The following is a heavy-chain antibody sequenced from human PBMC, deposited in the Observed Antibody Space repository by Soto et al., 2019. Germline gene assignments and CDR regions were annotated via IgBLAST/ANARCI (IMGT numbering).Heavy chain of an antibody. CDR2: IYYSGST. J-gene: IGHJ6*02. D-gene: IGHD2-15*01. V-gene: IGHV4-59*01. Sequence: SDTLSLTCTVSGRSISSYYWSWIRQPPGKGLEWIGYIYYSGSTNYNPSLKSRVTITRDTSASTAYMELSSLRSEDTAVYYCARDKRKWSAGYYYYYGMDVWGQGTTVTVSS. CDR1: GRSISSYY. CDR3: ARDKRKWSAGYYYYYGMDV.